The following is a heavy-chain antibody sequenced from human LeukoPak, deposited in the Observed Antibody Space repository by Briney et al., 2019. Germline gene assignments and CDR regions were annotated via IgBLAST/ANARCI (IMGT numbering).Heavy chain of an antibody. D-gene: IGHD3-10*01. CDR3: ARDQGYYGSGSYDAFDI. Sequence: GGSLRLSCAASGFTFSSYSMNWVRQAPGKGLEWVSSISSSSYIYYADSVKGRFTISRDNAKNSLYLQMNSLRAEDTAVYYCARDQGYYGSGSYDAFDIWGQGTMVTVSS. CDR2: ISSSSYI. CDR1: GFTFSSYS. V-gene: IGHV3-21*01. J-gene: IGHJ3*02.